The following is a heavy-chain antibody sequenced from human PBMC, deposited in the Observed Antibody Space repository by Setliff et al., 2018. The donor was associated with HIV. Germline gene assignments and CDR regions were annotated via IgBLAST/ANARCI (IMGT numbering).Heavy chain of an antibody. D-gene: IGHD3-10*01. CDR3: AKDWKVWFGELSQDYYYGMDV. Sequence: GASVKVSCKASGGTFSSYAISWVRQAPGQGLEWMGGIIPILGIANYAQKFQGRVTITADKSTSTAYMELSSLRSEDTAVYYCAKDWKVWFGELSQDYYYGMDVWGQGTTVTVSS. CDR1: GGTFSSYA. J-gene: IGHJ6*02. V-gene: IGHV1-69*10. CDR2: IIPILGIA.